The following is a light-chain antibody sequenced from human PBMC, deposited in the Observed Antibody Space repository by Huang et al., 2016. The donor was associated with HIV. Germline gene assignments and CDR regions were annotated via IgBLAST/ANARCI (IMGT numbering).Light chain of an antibody. V-gene: IGKV1-9*01. Sequence: IQLTQSPSSLSASVGGRVTITCRASQGISTYLAWYQQRSGKAPKLLIGAASTLQTGVPSRFSGAGSGTNFTLTISSLQPEDFATYYCQQLNSYPLTFGGGTEVEIK. CDR3: QQLNSYPLT. CDR2: AAS. CDR1: QGISTY. J-gene: IGKJ4*01.